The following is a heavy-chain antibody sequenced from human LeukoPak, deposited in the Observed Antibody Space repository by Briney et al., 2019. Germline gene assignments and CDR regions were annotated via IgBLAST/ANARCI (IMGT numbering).Heavy chain of an antibody. V-gene: IGHV3-53*01. Sequence: GGSLRLSCAAPGFTVSSNYMSWVRQAPGKGLEWVSVIYSGGSTYYADSVKGRFTISRDNSKNTLYLQMNSLRAEDTAVYYCARIAVAGTRVNTRDYWGQGTLVTVSS. CDR1: GFTVSSNY. D-gene: IGHD6-19*01. CDR2: IYSGGST. CDR3: ARIAVAGTRVNTRDY. J-gene: IGHJ4*02.